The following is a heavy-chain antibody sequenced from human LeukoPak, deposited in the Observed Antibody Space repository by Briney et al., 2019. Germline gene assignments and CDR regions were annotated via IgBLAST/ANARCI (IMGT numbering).Heavy chain of an antibody. CDR1: GFTFSSYS. D-gene: IGHD2-21*02. Sequence: PGGSLRLSCAASGFTFSSYSMNWVRQAPGKGLEWVSYISGSSGTIYYADSVKGRFTISRDTAKNSLYLQMNSLRAEDTAVYYCARLPYCGGDCYLTIDYWGQGTLVTVSS. J-gene: IGHJ4*02. CDR3: ARLPYCGGDCYLTIDY. V-gene: IGHV3-48*01. CDR2: ISGSSGTI.